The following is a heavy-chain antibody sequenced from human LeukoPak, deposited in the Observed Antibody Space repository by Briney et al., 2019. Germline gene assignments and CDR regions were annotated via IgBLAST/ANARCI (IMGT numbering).Heavy chain of an antibody. D-gene: IGHD1-26*01. Sequence: GGSLRLSCAASGFTFSSYAMSWVRQAPGKGLEWVSAISGSGGSTYYADSVKGRFTISRDNSKNTLYLQMNSLRAEDTAVYYCAKVPSGSYYQVYYYYMDVWGKGTTVTVSS. V-gene: IGHV3-23*01. J-gene: IGHJ6*03. CDR3: AKVPSGSYYQVYYYYMDV. CDR1: GFTFSSYA. CDR2: ISGSGGST.